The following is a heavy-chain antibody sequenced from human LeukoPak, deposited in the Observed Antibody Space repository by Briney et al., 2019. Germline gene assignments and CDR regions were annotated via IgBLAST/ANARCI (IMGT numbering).Heavy chain of an antibody. D-gene: IGHD3-10*01. CDR1: GFTFSSYS. CDR2: ISSSSSYI. Sequence: GGSLRLSCAASGFTFSSYSMNWVRQAPGKGLEWVSSISSSSSYIYYADSVKGRFTISRDNAKNSLYLQMNSLRAEDTAVYYCAKEYYYGSGNYSPGIRWGQGTLVTVSS. CDR3: AKEYYYGSGNYSPGIR. V-gene: IGHV3-21*01. J-gene: IGHJ4*02.